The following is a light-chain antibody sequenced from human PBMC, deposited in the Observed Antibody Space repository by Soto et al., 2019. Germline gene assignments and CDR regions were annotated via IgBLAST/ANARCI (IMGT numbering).Light chain of an antibody. CDR3: RSYTSSSTLDVV. CDR2: DVT. J-gene: IGLJ2*01. Sequence: QSVLTQPASVSGSPGQSITISCTGTSSDVGGYNYVSWYQQHPGKAPKLIIYDVTNRPSGVSNRFSGYKSGNTASLTISGLQAEDEAEYYCRSYTSSSTLDVVFGGGTKLTVL. V-gene: IGLV2-14*01. CDR1: SSDVGGYNY.